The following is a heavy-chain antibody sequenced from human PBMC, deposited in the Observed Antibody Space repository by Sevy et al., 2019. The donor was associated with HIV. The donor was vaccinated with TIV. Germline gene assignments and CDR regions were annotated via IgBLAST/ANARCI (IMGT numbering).Heavy chain of an antibody. J-gene: IGHJ1*01. CDR3: ARITTIFTAGGDFQH. CDR2: INPNSGGT. D-gene: IGHD3-9*01. Sequence: ASVKVSCKASGYTFTGYYMHWVRQAPGQGPEWMGWINPNSGGTNYVRKFQGRVTMTTDTSISTAYMELSRLRSDDTAVYYCARITTIFTAGGDFQHWGQGTLVTVSS. V-gene: IGHV1-2*02. CDR1: GYTFTGYY.